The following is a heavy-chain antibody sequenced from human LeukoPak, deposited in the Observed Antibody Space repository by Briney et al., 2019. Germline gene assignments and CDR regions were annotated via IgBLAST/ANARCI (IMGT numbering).Heavy chain of an antibody. J-gene: IGHJ5*02. V-gene: IGHV4-4*07. CDR1: GGSISSYY. CDR2: IYTSGGT. CDR3: AKSSIAARGGRDWFDP. D-gene: IGHD6-6*01. Sequence: SETLSLTCTVSGGSISSYYWSWIRQPAGKGLEWIGRIYTSGGTNYNPSLKSRVTMSVDTSKNQFSLKLSSVTAADTAVYYCAKSSIAARGGRDWFDPWGQGTLVTVSS.